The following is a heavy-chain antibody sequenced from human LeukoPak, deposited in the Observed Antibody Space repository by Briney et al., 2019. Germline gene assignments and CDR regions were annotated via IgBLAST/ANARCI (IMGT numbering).Heavy chain of an antibody. D-gene: IGHD6-19*01. CDR2: ISAYNGNT. CDR1: GYTFTSYG. Sequence: GASVKVSCKASGYTFTSYGISWVRQAPGQGLEWMGWISAYNGNTNYAQKLQGRVTMTRDTSISTAYMELSRLRSDDTAVYYCARDSSSGWYYFDYWGQGTLVTVSS. CDR3: ARDSSSGWYYFDY. V-gene: IGHV1-18*01. J-gene: IGHJ4*02.